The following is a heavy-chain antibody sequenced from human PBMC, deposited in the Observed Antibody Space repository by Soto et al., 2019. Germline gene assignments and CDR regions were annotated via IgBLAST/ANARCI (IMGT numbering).Heavy chain of an antibody. CDR1: GFTFSSYA. D-gene: IGHD3-3*01. J-gene: IGHJ4*02. CDR3: ARYLFWSGYQNNYFDY. CDR2: ISGSGGST. V-gene: IGHV3-23*01. Sequence: EVQLLESGGGLVQPGGSLRLSCAASGFTFSSYAMSWVRQAPGKGLGWVSAISGSGGSTYYADSVKGRFTISRDNSKNTLYLQMNSLRAEDTAVYYCARYLFWSGYQNNYFDYWGQGTLVTVSS.